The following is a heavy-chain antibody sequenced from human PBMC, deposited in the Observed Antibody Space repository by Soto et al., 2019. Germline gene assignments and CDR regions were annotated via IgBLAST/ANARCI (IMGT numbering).Heavy chain of an antibody. Sequence: SQTLSLTCAISGDSVSSNSAVWNWIRQSPSRDLEWLGRTYYRSQWHYEYAVFVQSRISIDPDTSKNQFSLQFNSVTPEDTAVYFCVRLVGNSWLDHWGQGTLVTVSS. CDR2: TYYRSQWHY. CDR3: VRLVGNSWLDH. J-gene: IGHJ4*02. V-gene: IGHV6-1*01. D-gene: IGHD3-9*01. CDR1: GDSVSSNSAV.